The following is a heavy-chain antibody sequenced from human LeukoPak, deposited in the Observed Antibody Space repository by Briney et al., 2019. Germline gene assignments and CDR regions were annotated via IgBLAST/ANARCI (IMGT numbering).Heavy chain of an antibody. CDR2: INYKGGPT. J-gene: IGHJ4*02. CDR3: ARVGPETAFDY. CDR1: GFTFSSYG. D-gene: IGHD1-14*01. Sequence: GGTLRLSCAASGFTFSSYGMSWVRQSPGRGLEYVSAINYKGGPTYYADSVKGRFTISTDNSKNTLYLQMTSLRREDMGVYYCARVGPETAFDYWGQGTLVTVSS. V-gene: IGHV3-64*02.